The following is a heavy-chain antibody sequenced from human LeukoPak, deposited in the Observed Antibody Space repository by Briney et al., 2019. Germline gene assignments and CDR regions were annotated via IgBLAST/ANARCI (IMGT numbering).Heavy chain of an antibody. D-gene: IGHD6-13*01. CDR2: ISNSGNA. J-gene: IGHJ4*02. CDR3: ARRGGREQLIPYSLDY. CDR1: GGSISGYY. Sequence: SSETLSLTCTVSGGSISGYYLSWVRQAPGKGLEWVGYISNSGNANYNHSLKSRVTISVDTSRNQFSLRLTSVTSADTAVYYCARRGGREQLIPYSLDYWGQGTLVTVSS. V-gene: IGHV4-59*08.